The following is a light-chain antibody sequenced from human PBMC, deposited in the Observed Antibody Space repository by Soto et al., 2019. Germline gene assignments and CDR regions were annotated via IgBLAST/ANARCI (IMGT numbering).Light chain of an antibody. Sequence: EIVMTQSPASLSVSPGETATLSCRASQSISNSLAWYQHKPGQAPSLLIYGPSTRATGIPARFSGSGSGTEFTLTISRPQSEDSALYYCQQYNNWPPRTFGQGTKLEIK. CDR1: QSISNS. J-gene: IGKJ2*01. CDR3: QQYNNWPPRT. CDR2: GPS. V-gene: IGKV3-15*01.